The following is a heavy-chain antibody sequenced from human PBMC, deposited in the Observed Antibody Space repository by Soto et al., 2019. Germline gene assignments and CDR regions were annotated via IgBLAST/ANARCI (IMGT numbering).Heavy chain of an antibody. D-gene: IGHD6-6*01. CDR1: GFTFSSYS. J-gene: IGHJ4*02. CDR2: ISSSSSYI. Sequence: PGGSLRLSCAASGFTFSSYSMNWVRQAPGKGLEWVSSISSSSSYIYYADSVKGRFTISRDNAKNSLYLQMNSLRAEDTAVYYCARSRIAARDYFDYWGQGTLVTVSS. CDR3: ARSRIAARDYFDY. V-gene: IGHV3-21*01.